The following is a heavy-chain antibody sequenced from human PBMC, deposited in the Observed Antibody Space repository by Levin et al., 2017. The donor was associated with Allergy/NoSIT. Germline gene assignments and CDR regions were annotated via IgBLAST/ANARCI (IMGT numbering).Heavy chain of an antibody. CDR3: GGDWGCGAGENWFDP. J-gene: IGHJ5*02. Sequence: ASVKVSCKASGYTFTSYGISWVRQAPGQGLEWMGWISAYNGNTNYAQKLQGRVTMTTDTSTSTAYMELRSLRSDDTAVYYGGGDWGCGAGENWFDPWGQGTLVTVSS. CDR1: GYTFTSYG. D-gene: IGHD3-16*01. CDR2: ISAYNGNT. V-gene: IGHV1-18*01.